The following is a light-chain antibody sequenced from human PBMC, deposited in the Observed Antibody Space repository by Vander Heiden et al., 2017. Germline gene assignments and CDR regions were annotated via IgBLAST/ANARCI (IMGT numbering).Light chain of an antibody. V-gene: IGKV1-33*01. Sequence: DIQSTQSPPSLSASVGDRITITCQASQDIGTFLNWYQHKPGKAPKLLISRASDLASGVPSRFLGSGSESYFTLTISSLQPEDIATYYCQQNDNLPPFTFGQGTKLE. J-gene: IGKJ2*01. CDR3: QQNDNLPPFT. CDR2: RAS. CDR1: QDIGTF.